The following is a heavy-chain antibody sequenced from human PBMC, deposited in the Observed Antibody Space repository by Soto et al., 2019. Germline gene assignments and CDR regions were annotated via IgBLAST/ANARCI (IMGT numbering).Heavy chain of an antibody. Sequence: GGSLSLSCAASGFPFSSYGMHWVRQAPGKGLEWVAVIWYDGSNKYYADSVKGRFTISRDNSKNTLYLQMNSLRAEDTAVYYCARDIEGDDYSNYYYGMDVWGQGTTVTVSS. CDR2: IWYDGSNK. J-gene: IGHJ6*02. CDR1: GFPFSSYG. CDR3: ARDIEGDDYSNYYYGMDV. V-gene: IGHV3-33*01. D-gene: IGHD4-4*01.